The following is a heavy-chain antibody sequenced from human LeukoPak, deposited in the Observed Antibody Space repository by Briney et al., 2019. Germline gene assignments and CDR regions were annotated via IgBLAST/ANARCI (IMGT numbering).Heavy chain of an antibody. CDR1: GFTFSSYE. V-gene: IGHV3-48*03. CDR3: ARDGWLHPLDY. Sequence: GGSLRLSCAASGFTFSSYEMNWVRQAPGKGLEWVSYISSSGSTIYYADSVKGRFTISRDNAKNSLYLQMNSLRAEDTAVYYCARDGWLHPLDYWGQGTLVTVSS. D-gene: IGHD5-24*01. CDR2: ISSSGSTI. J-gene: IGHJ4*02.